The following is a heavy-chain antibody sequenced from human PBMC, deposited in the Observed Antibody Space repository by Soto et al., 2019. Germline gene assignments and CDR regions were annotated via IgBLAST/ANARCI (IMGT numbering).Heavy chain of an antibody. CDR3: AKDVGVVVHWYCEL. D-gene: IGHD3-22*01. J-gene: IGHJ2*01. V-gene: IGHV3-9*01. CDR2: ISWNSGSI. Sequence: EVQLVESGGGLVQPGRSLRLSCAASGFSFDDYAMHWVRQAPGKGLEWVSGISWNSGSIGYADSVKGRFTISRDNAKNSLYLQMNSLRAEDTALYYCAKDVGVVVHWYCELWGRGTLVTVSS. CDR1: GFSFDDYA.